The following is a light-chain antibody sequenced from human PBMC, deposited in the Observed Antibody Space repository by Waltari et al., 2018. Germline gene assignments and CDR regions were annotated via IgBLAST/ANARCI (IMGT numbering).Light chain of an antibody. CDR3: CSYAGSYSFV. J-gene: IGLJ1*01. Sequence: QSALTQPRSVSGSPGQSVIVSCTGTSSDVAGYSFVSWYQQYPGKAPQLMIYDVNKRPPGVPYRVSGSKSGNTASLTISGLQAEDEAEYYCCSYAGSYSFVFGTGTKVTVL. CDR2: DVN. CDR1: SSDVAGYSF. V-gene: IGLV2-11*01.